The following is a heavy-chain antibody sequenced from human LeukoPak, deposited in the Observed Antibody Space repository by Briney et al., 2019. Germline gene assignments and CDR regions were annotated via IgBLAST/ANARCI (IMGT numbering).Heavy chain of an antibody. Sequence: GGSLRLSCLASGFIFNSYTMNWVREAPGKGLEWVSTISPVSSYTWYAESVKGRFTISRDNPKNSLYLQMDSLRAEDTAVYYCVRDVSRRIGMDVWGQGTTVSVSS. CDR3: VRDVSRRIGMDV. D-gene: IGHD2/OR15-2a*01. J-gene: IGHJ6*02. CDR2: ISPVSSYT. CDR1: GFIFNSYT. V-gene: IGHV3-21*01.